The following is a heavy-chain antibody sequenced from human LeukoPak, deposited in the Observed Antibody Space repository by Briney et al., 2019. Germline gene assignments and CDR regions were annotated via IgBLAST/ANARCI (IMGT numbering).Heavy chain of an antibody. Sequence: ASVKVSCKASGYTFTSNYIHWVRQAPGQGLEWMGVIYPRDGSTSYAQKFQGRVTVTRDTSTSTVHMELSGLRSEDTAVYYCARDRGDIVLMVYGNNWFDPWGQGTLVTVSS. CDR3: ARDRGDIVLMVYGNNWFDP. J-gene: IGHJ5*02. V-gene: IGHV1-46*01. CDR1: GYTFTSNY. CDR2: IYPRDGST. D-gene: IGHD2-8*01.